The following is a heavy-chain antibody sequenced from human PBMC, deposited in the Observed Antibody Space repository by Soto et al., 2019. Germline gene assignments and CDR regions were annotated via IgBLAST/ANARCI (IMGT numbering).Heavy chain of an antibody. CDR1: GFTFNAYA. V-gene: IGHV3-23*01. J-gene: IGHJ4*02. D-gene: IGHD4-4*01. CDR3: ARVASDYINSVDH. CDR2: IGGSGGNR. Sequence: EVQLLESGGGLVQPGGSLRLSCAASGFTFNAYAMTWVRQVPGKGLEWVSAIGGSGGNRYYAASVRGRFTISRDNSKDTVDLQMNSLRVEDTAVYYCARVASDYINSVDHWGQGILVSVSS.